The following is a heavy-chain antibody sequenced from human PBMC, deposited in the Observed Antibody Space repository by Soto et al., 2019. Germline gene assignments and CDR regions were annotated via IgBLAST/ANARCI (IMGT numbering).Heavy chain of an antibody. CDR1: GGTFGSQG. CDR2: FIAMLGTP. Sequence: SVKVSCKASGGTFGSQGIAWVRQAPGQGLEWMGGFIAMLGTPTYAKKVQGRATITADESLTSSYLELRSLRSEDTGVYFCARGAMANFDYWGQGTVVTVSS. D-gene: IGHD5-18*01. CDR3: ARGAMANFDY. J-gene: IGHJ4*02. V-gene: IGHV1-69*13.